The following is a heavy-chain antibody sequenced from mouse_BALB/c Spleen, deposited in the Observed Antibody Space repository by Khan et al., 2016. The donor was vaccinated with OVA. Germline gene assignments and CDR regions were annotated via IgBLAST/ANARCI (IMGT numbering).Heavy chain of an antibody. J-gene: IGHJ3*01. Sequence: EVQLQESGPGLVKPSQSLSLTCSVTGYSITSGYYWNWIRQFPGNKLEWMGYIRSDGSNNYNPSLKNRISITRDTSKNQFFLKLNSVTTEDTATYYCARGGSSGPAWFAYWGQGTLVTVSA. CDR3: ARGGSSGPAWFAY. CDR2: IRSDGSN. D-gene: IGHD3-1*01. CDR1: GYSITSGYY. V-gene: IGHV3-6*02.